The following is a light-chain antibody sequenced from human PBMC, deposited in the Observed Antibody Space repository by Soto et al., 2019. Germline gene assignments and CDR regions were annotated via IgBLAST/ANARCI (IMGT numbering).Light chain of an antibody. Sequence: EIVLTQSPATLSLSPGERATLSCRASQSVGSYLAWYQQKPGQAPRPLIYDASNRATGIPARFSGSGSGTDFTLTISSLEPEDFAVYHCQQRSNWPTMTFGQGTRLEIK. J-gene: IGKJ5*01. V-gene: IGKV3-11*01. CDR2: DAS. CDR3: QQRSNWPTMT. CDR1: QSVGSY.